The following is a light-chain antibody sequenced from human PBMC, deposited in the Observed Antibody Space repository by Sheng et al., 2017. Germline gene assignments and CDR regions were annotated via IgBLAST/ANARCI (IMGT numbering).Light chain of an antibody. V-gene: IGLV3-21*02. CDR2: DDS. Sequence: SYVLTQPPSVSVAPGQAATITCGGNDIKSQSVHWYQQRPGQAPVVVVYDDSDRPSGIPERFSGSTSGNMATLTISKIEAGDEADYYCEVWDRSSDHPVFGGGTKVTVL. J-gene: IGLJ2*01. CDR1: DIKSQS. CDR3: EVWDRSSDHPV.